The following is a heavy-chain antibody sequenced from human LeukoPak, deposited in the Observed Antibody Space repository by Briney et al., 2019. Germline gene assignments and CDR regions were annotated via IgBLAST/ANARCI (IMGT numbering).Heavy chain of an antibody. CDR3: ARDGLTVTSVYYYYGMDV. Sequence: PGGSLRLSCAASRFTFSTYAMSWVRQAPGKGLEWVSGISGTGDSTYYADSVKGRFTISRDNAKNSLYLQMNSLRAEDTAVYYCARDGLTVTSVYYYYGMDVWGQGTTVTVSS. CDR1: RFTFSTYA. CDR2: ISGTGDST. D-gene: IGHD4-11*01. J-gene: IGHJ6*02. V-gene: IGHV3-23*01.